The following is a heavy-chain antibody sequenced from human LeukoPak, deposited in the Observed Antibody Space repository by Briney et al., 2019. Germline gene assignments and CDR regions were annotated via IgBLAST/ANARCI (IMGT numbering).Heavy chain of an antibody. Sequence: GGSLRLSCAASGFTFSSYAMSWVRQAPGKGLEWVSAISGSGGSTYYADSVKGRFTISRDSSKNTLYLQMNSLRGDDKAVYYCAKDMGYNTGWTRFDYWGQGTLVTVSS. V-gene: IGHV3-23*01. CDR3: AKDMGYNTGWTRFDY. CDR1: GFTFSSYA. D-gene: IGHD6-19*01. CDR2: ISGSGGST. J-gene: IGHJ4*02.